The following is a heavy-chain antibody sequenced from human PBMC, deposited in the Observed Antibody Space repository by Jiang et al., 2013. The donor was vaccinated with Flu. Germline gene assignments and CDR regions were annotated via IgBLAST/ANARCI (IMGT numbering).Heavy chain of an antibody. J-gene: IGHJ3*02. V-gene: IGHV4-34*01. Sequence: VYGGSFSGYYWSWIRQPPGKGLEWIGEINHSGSTNYNPSLKSRVTISVDTSKNQFSLKLSSVTAADTAVYYCARTRYYYDSSGYPDAFDIWGQGTMVTVSS. CDR1: GGSFSGYY. D-gene: IGHD3-22*01. CDR3: ARTRYYYDSSGYPDAFDI. CDR2: INHSGST.